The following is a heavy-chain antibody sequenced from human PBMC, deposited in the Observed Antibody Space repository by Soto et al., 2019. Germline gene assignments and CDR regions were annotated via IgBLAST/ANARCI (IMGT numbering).Heavy chain of an antibody. Sequence: QVQLQESGPGLVKPSQTLSLTCTVSGVSISSGDYYWSWIRQPPGKGLEWIGYIYYSGSTYYNPSLKSRITISVDTSKNQFSLKLSSVTAADTAVYYCARGSLRRNYYDSYGYPSYIFDYWGQGTLVTVSS. D-gene: IGHD3-22*01. CDR1: GVSISSGDYY. V-gene: IGHV4-30-4*01. J-gene: IGHJ4*02. CDR2: IYYSGST. CDR3: ARGSLRRNYYDSYGYPSYIFDY.